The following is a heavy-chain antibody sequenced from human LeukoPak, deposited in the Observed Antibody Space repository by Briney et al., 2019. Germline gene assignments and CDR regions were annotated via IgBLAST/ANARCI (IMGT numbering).Heavy chain of an antibody. CDR1: GGSFSGHN. CDR2: INHSGST. D-gene: IGHD6-13*01. CDR3: ARSSTNSSSWSYYFDY. Sequence: PSETPSLTCAVYGGSFSGHNWSWIRQSPGKGLEWIGEINHSGSTNYNLSLKSRVTISIDTSKNQFSLKLSSVTAADTAVYYCARSSTNSSSWSYYFDYWGQGTLVTVSS. V-gene: IGHV4-34*01. J-gene: IGHJ4*02.